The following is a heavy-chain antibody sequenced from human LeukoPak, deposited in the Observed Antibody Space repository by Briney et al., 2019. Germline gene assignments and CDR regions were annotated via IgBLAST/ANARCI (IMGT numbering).Heavy chain of an antibody. D-gene: IGHD2-15*01. CDR2: IYHSGST. CDR3: ARDPGCSGGSCYHD. V-gene: IGHV4-4*02. Sequence: KPSETLSLTCAVSGGSISSSNWWSWVRQPPGKGLEWIGEIYHSGSTNYNPSLKSRVTISVDKSKNQFSLKLSSVTAADTAVYYCARDPGCSGGSCYHDWGQGTLVTVSS. J-gene: IGHJ4*02. CDR1: GGSISSSNW.